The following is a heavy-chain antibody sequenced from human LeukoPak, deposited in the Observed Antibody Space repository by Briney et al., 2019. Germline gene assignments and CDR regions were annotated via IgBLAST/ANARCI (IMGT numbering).Heavy chain of an antibody. Sequence: GGSLRLSCAASGFTFSSYAMHWVRQAPGKGLEWVAVISYDGSNKHYADSVKGRFTISRDNSKNTLYLQMNSLRAEDTAVYYCAREITSSSWYAGWFDPWGQGTLVTVSS. V-gene: IGHV3-30*04. CDR3: AREITSSSWYAGWFDP. CDR1: GFTFSSYA. D-gene: IGHD6-13*01. CDR2: ISYDGSNK. J-gene: IGHJ5*02.